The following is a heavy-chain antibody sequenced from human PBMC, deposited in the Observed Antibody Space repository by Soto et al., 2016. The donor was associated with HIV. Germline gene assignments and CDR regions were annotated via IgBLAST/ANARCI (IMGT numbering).Heavy chain of an antibody. CDR3: ARGRECSGGSCYYFDY. CDR2: MNPDSGNT. CDR1: GYTFTSYD. J-gene: IGHJ4*02. D-gene: IGHD2-15*01. V-gene: IGHV1-8*01. Sequence: QVQLMQSGAEVKKPGASVKVSCKASGYTFTSYDINWVRQATGQGLEWMGWMNPDSGNTDYAQKFQGRVTITRNTSIRTAYMELSSLRSEDTAVYYCARGRECSGGSCYYFDYWGQGTLVTVSS.